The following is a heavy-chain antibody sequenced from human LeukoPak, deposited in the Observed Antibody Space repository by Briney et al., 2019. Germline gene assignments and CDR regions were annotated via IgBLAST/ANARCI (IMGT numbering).Heavy chain of an antibody. CDR3: ARLEAVAGILDY. D-gene: IGHD6-19*01. CDR1: GGSISSSSYY. J-gene: IGHJ4*02. CDR2: IYYSGST. Sequence: SETLSLTCTVSGGSISSSSYYWGWIRQPPGKGLEWIGSIYYSGSTYYNPSLKSRVTISVDTSKNQFSLKLSTVTAADTAVYYCARLEAVAGILDYWGQGTLVTVSS. V-gene: IGHV4-39*01.